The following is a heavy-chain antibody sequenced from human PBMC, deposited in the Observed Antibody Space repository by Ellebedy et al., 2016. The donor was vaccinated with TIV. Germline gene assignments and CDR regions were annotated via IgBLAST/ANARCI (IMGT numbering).Heavy chain of an antibody. CDR1: GFTFDDYA. V-gene: IGHV3-43*02. D-gene: IGHD3-9*01. Sequence: GESLKISCAASGFTFDDYAMHWVRQAPGKGLEWVSLISGDGGSTYYADSVKGRFTISRDNSKNSLYLQMNSLRTEDTALYYCAKGGRYFDWFYNWFDPWGQGTLVTVSS. CDR3: AKGGRYFDWFYNWFDP. CDR2: ISGDGGST. J-gene: IGHJ5*02.